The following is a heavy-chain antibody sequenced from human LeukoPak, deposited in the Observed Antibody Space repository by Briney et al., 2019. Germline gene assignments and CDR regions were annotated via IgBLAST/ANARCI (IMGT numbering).Heavy chain of an antibody. J-gene: IGHJ5*02. CDR2: INPNSGGT. CDR1: GYTFTGYY. Sequence: ASVKVSCKASGYTFTGYYMHWVRQAPGQGLEWMGWINPNSGGTNYAQKFQGRVTMTRDTSISTAYMGLSRLRSDDTAVYYCARDLGSIFGVVMPNWFDPWGQGTLVTVSS. CDR3: ARDLGSIFGVVMPNWFDP. D-gene: IGHD3-3*01. V-gene: IGHV1-2*02.